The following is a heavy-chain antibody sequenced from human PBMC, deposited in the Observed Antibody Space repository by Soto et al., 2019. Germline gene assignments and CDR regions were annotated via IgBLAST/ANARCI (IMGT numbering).Heavy chain of an antibody. Sequence: ASVKVSCKASGYTSTGYYMHWVRQAPGQGLEWMGWISPNSGGTNFAHKFQGRVTMTTDTSINTAYMELSRLTYDDTAVYYCARDRVPFSSSSGHYYYGMDVWGQGTTVTVSS. CDR2: ISPNSGGT. V-gene: IGHV1-2*02. D-gene: IGHD6-6*01. CDR1: GYTSTGYY. J-gene: IGHJ6*02. CDR3: ARDRVPFSSSSGHYYYGMDV.